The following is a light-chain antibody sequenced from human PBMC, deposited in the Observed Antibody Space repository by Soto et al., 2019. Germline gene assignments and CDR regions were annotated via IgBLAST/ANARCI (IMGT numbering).Light chain of an antibody. CDR2: GAS. Sequence: EIGLTQSPGTLSLSPGERAPPSCRASQSVSSSYLAWYQQKPGQAPRLLIYGASSRATGIPDRFSGSGSGTDFTLTISRLEPEDFAVYYCQQYGSSRTFGQGTKVDIK. V-gene: IGKV3-20*01. CDR3: QQYGSSRT. J-gene: IGKJ1*01. CDR1: QSVSSSY.